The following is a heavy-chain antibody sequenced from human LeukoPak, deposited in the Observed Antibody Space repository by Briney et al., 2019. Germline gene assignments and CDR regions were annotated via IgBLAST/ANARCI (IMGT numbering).Heavy chain of an antibody. CDR1: GGSISSGSYS. CDR3: ARAKWSGNHIDY. D-gene: IGHD3-3*01. J-gene: IGHJ4*02. Sequence: SETLSLTCTVSGGSISSGSYSWSWIRQPAGKGLEWIGRIYTSGSTNYNPSLKSRVTISVDTSKNQFSLRLSSVTAADTAVYYCARAKWSGNHIDYWGQGTLVTVSS. CDR2: IYTSGST. V-gene: IGHV4-61*02.